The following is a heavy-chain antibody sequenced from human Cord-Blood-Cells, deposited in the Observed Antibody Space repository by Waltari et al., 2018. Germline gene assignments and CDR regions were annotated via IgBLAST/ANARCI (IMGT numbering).Heavy chain of an antibody. CDR2: INAGNGNT. J-gene: IGHJ3*02. Sequence: QVQLVQSGAEVKKPGASVKVSCKASGYTFTSYALHWVRQAPGQRLEWMGWINAGNGNTKYSQKFQGRVTITRDTSASTAYMELSSLRSEDTAVYYCASEYSSSFAFDIWGQGTMVTVSS. CDR1: GYTFTSYA. CDR3: ASEYSSSFAFDI. V-gene: IGHV1-3*01. D-gene: IGHD6-6*01.